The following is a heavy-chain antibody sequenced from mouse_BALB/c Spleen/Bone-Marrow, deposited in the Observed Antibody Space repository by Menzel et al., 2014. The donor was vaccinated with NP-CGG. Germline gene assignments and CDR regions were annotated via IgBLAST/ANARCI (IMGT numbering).Heavy chain of an antibody. CDR2: IYSGNVNT. D-gene: IGHD4-1*01. Sequence: VQGVESGPELVKPGASVRISCKASGYTFTSYYIHWVKQRPGQGLEWIGWIYSGNVNTKYNEKFKGKATLTVDKSSSTAYMQLSSLTSEDSAVYFCARRGLTGTFDYWGQGTIFTVSS. V-gene: IGHV1S56*01. CDR1: GYTFTSYY. CDR3: ARRGLTGTFDY. J-gene: IGHJ2*01.